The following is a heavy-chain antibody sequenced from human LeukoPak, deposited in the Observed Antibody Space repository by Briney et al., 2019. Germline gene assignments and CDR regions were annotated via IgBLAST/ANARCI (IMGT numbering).Heavy chain of an antibody. CDR3: ARGTYGDPEEIDY. V-gene: IGHV1-2*02. J-gene: IGHJ4*02. D-gene: IGHD4-17*01. Sequence: ASVKVSCKASGYTFTDDYVHWVRQAPGQGLEWMGWINPNSGVTNYAQKSQGRVTMTRDMSISTAYMELSRLRSDDTAVYYCARGTYGDPEEIDYWGQATLVTVSS. CDR1: GYTFTDDY. CDR2: INPNSGVT.